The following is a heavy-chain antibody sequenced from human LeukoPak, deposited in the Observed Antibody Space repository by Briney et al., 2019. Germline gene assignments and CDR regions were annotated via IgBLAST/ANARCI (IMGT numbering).Heavy chain of an antibody. CDR3: ARVIRGYYYGMDV. CDR2: IYYSGST. Sequence: SETLSLTCTVSGGSISSYYWSWIRQPPGKGLEWIGHIYYSGSTNYNPSLKSRVTISVDTSKNQFSLKLSSVTAADTAVYYCARVIRGYYYGMDVWGQGTTVTVSS. J-gene: IGHJ6*02. V-gene: IGHV4-59*08. CDR1: GGSISSYY.